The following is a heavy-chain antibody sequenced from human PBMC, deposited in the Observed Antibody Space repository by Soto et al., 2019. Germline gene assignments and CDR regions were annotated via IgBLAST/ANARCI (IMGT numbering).Heavy chain of an antibody. CDR2: ISHDGSET. Sequence: QVQLVESGGGVVQPGRSLRLSCAASGFSFSSYGMHWVRQAPGKGLEWVAVISHDGSETSYADSVRGRFTISRDHSKNTLYLQMNSLRTEDTTVYFCAKGSQEKVSLYYALDVWGQGTTVTVS. CDR1: GFSFSSYG. CDR3: AKGSQEKVSLYYALDV. D-gene: IGHD3-10*01. J-gene: IGHJ6*02. V-gene: IGHV3-30*18.